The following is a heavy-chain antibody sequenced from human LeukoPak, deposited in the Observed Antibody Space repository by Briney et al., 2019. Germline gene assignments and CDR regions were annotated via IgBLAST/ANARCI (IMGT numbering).Heavy chain of an antibody. CDR3: ATGPRWELPLQDAFDI. J-gene: IGHJ3*02. CDR2: IIPILGIA. D-gene: IGHD1-26*01. Sequence: SVKVSCKASGGTFSSYAISWVRQAPGQGLEWMGRIIPILGIANYAQKFQGRVTMTEDTSTDTAYMELSSLRSEDTAVYYCATGPRWELPLQDAFDIWGQGTMVTVSS. CDR1: GGTFSSYA. V-gene: IGHV1-69*04.